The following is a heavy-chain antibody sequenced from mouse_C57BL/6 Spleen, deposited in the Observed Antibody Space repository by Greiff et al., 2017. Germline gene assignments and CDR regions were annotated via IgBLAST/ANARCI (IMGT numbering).Heavy chain of an antibody. CDR1: GYAFSSSW. J-gene: IGHJ3*01. CDR3: ARSGETWFAY. CDR2: IYPGDGDT. D-gene: IGHD1-3*01. Sequence: VQLQQSGPELVKPGASVKISCKASGYAFSSSWMNWVKQRPGKGLEWIGRIYPGDGDTNYNGKFKGKATLTADKSSSTAYMQLSSLTSEDSAVXFCARSGETWFAYWGQGTLVTVSA. V-gene: IGHV1-82*01.